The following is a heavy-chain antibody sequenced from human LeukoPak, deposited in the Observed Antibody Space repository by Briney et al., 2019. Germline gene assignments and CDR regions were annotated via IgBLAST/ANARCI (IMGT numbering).Heavy chain of an antibody. V-gene: IGHV3-30*04. CDR2: VSDDGRDS. CDR1: GFAFSPFA. D-gene: IGHD2/OR15-2a*01. Sequence: PGGPLRLSCAASGFAFSPFAMHCVRQAPGKGPEWVAAVSDDGRDSKYADSVKGRFIISRDNSKKALYLQMSSLRPEDTAVYYCVRSYGHRPAYTTYYPDQFFDSWGQGTLVTVSS. J-gene: IGHJ4*02. CDR3: VRSYGHRPAYTTYYPDQFFDS.